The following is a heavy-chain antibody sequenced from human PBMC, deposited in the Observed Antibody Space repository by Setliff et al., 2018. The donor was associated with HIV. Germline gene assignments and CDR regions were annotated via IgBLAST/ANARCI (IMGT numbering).Heavy chain of an antibody. CDR3: ARDDYGYNGKGFDY. CDR2: IYHSGST. V-gene: IGHV4-38-2*02. J-gene: IGHJ4*02. Sequence: SETLSLTCAVSGYSISSGYYWGWIRQPPRKGLEWIGSIYHSGSTYYNPSLKSRVTISVDTSKNQFSLKLSSVTAADTAVYYCARDDYGYNGKGFDYWGPGTLVTVSS. D-gene: IGHD4-17*01. CDR1: GYSISSGYY.